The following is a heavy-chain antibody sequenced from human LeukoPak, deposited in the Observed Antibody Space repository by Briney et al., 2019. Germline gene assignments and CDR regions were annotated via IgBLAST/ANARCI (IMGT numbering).Heavy chain of an antibody. CDR3: AKGQPTRYSSSWYFDC. D-gene: IGHD6-13*01. Sequence: GGSLRLSCAASGFTFDDYAMHWVRQAPGKGLEWVSGISWNSGSIGYADSVKGRFTISRDNAKNSLYLQMNSLRAEDTALYYCAKGQPTRYSSSWYFDCWGQGTLVIVSS. V-gene: IGHV3-9*01. CDR1: GFTFDDYA. J-gene: IGHJ4*02. CDR2: ISWNSGSI.